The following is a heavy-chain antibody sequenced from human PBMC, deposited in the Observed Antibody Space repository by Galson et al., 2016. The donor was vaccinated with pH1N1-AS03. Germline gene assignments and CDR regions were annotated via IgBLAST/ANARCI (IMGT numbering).Heavy chain of an antibody. CDR3: ARAFCSGGSCYDYFYYAVDV. V-gene: IGHV1-18*01. CDR2: ISPYNGRT. D-gene: IGHD2-15*01. J-gene: IGHJ6*02. CDR1: GYTFTSYG. Sequence: SVKVSCKASGYTFTSYGIGWVRQAPGQGLEWMGWISPYNGRTEYAQKLQGRVTMTTDTSTSTAYMELRSLISDDTAMYYCARAFCSGGSCYDYFYYAVDVWGQGTTVIVSS.